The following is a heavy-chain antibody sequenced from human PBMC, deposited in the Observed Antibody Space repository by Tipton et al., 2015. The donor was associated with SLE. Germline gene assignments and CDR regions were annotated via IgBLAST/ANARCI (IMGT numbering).Heavy chain of an antibody. CDR3: ARGEDPDPFDS. V-gene: IGHV4-31*02. J-gene: IGHJ3*02. CDR1: GGSISSGKYY. Sequence: LRLSCTVSGGSISSGKYYWSWIRQHPGKGLEWIAYIHYNGNTYYNPSLKSRVTISIDASKNQFSLKLSSVTAADTAVYSCARGEDPDPFDSWGRGTMVTVSS. CDR2: IHYNGNT.